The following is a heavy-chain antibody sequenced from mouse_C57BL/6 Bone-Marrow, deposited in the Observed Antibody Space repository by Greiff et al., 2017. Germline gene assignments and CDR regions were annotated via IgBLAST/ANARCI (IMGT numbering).Heavy chain of an antibody. CDR1: GYSITSGYY. D-gene: IGHD1-1*02. V-gene: IGHV3-6*01. CDR2: ISYDGSN. J-gene: IGHJ1*03. CDR3: ARGSQRYVDV. Sequence: EVKLQESGPGLVKPSQSLSLTCSVTGYSITSGYYWNWIRQFPGNKLEWMGYISYDGSNNYNPSLQNRISITRDTSKNQFFLKLNSVTTEDTATYNCARGSQRYVDVWGTGTTVTVSS.